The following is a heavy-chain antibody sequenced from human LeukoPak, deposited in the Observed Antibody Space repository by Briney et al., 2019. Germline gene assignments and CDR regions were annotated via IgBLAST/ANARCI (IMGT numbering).Heavy chain of an antibody. V-gene: IGHV4-59*01. CDR3: ARAGGVTAAMLYYYYTDV. J-gene: IGHJ6*03. D-gene: IGHD2-2*01. Sequence: SETLSLPCTVSGGSISSYYWSWIRQPPGKGLEWIGYNYYSGSTNYNPSLKSRVTISVDTSKNQFSLKLSSVTAADTAVYYCARAGGVTAAMLYYYYTDVWGKGTTVTVSS. CDR2: NYYSGST. CDR1: GGSISSYY.